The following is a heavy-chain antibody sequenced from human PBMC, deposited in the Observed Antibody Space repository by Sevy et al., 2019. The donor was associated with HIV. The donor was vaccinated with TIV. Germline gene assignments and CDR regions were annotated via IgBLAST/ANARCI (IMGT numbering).Heavy chain of an antibody. Sequence: SETLSLTCAVYGGSFSGYYWRWIRQPPGKGLEWIGEINHSGSTNYNPSLKSRVTISVDTSKNQFSLKLSSVTAADTAVYYCARIPNIVVVPAARNWFDPWGQGTLVTVSS. V-gene: IGHV4-34*01. J-gene: IGHJ5*02. D-gene: IGHD2-2*01. CDR3: ARIPNIVVVPAARNWFDP. CDR2: INHSGST. CDR1: GGSFSGYY.